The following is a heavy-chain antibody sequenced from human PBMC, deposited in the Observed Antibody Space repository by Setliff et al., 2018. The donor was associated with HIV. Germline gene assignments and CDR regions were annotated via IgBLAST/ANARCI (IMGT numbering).Heavy chain of an antibody. V-gene: IGHV4-61*09. J-gene: IGHJ3*02. Sequence: SETLSLTCTVSGGSISSGSYYWSWSRQPAGKGLEWIGHIYTSGSTNYNPSLKSRLTISVDTSKNQFSLKLSSVTAADTAVYYCARVPLYCSGGKCFSISAFHIWGQGTTVTVSS. CDR3: ARVPLYCSGGKCFSISAFHI. CDR1: GGSISSGSYY. D-gene: IGHD2-15*01. CDR2: IYTSGST.